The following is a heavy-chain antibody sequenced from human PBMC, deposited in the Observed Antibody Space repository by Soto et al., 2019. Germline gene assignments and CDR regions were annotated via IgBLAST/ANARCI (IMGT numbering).Heavy chain of an antibody. CDR3: ARDRRLLGVSITIFGVPMGDYAFDI. V-gene: IGHV3-11*01. CDR1: GFTFSDYY. J-gene: IGHJ3*02. Sequence: VQLVESGGGLVKPGWSLRLSCAASGFTFSDYYMSWIRQAPGKGLEWVSYISSSGSTIYYADSVKGRFTISRDNAKNSLYLQMNSLRAEDTAVYYCARDRRLLGVSITIFGVPMGDYAFDIWGQGTMVTVSS. CDR2: ISSSGSTI. D-gene: IGHD3-3*01.